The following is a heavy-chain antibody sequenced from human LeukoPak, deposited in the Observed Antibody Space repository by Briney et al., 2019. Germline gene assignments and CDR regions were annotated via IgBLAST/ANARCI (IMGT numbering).Heavy chain of an antibody. D-gene: IGHD3-3*01. CDR3: ARDRYYDFWSGYSAPDAFDI. CDR2: IYYSGST. CDR1: GGSISSGDYY. Sequence: PPETLSLTCTVSGGSISSGDYYWSWIRQPPGKGLEWIGYIYYSGSTYYNPSLKSRVTISVDTSKNQFSLKLSSVTAADTAVYYCARDRYYDFWSGYSAPDAFDIWGQGTMVTVSS. J-gene: IGHJ3*02. V-gene: IGHV4-30-4*01.